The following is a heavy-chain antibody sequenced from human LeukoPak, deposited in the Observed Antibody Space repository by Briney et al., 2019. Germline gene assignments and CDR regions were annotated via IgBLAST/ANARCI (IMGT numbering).Heavy chain of an antibody. J-gene: IGHJ4*02. CDR1: SGSMNSYY. CDR3: ARHGYTASHYFLDY. D-gene: IGHD3-16*01. V-gene: IGHV4-4*07. CDR2: IYTTGKT. Sequence: SETLSLTCTVSSGSMNSYYWGWVRQPAGRGLEWIGRIYTTGKTDYDPSLKSRLTMSVDTSKRQFSLNLRSVSAADTAIYYCARHGYTASHYFLDYWSQGTLVTVSS.